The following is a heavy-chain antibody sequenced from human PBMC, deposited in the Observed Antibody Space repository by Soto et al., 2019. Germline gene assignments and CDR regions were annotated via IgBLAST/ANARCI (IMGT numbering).Heavy chain of an antibody. Sequence: GESLKISCNGSGYSFTSYWIGWVRQMPGKGLEWMGIIYPGDSDTRYSPSFQGQVTISADKSISTAYLQWSSLKASDTAMYYCARSSYDFWSGNAFDIWGQGTMVTVSS. D-gene: IGHD3-3*01. V-gene: IGHV5-51*01. CDR1: GYSFTSYW. CDR2: IYPGDSDT. J-gene: IGHJ3*02. CDR3: ARSSYDFWSGNAFDI.